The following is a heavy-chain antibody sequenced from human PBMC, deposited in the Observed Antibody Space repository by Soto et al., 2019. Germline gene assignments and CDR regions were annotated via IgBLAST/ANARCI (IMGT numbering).Heavy chain of an antibody. D-gene: IGHD3-3*01. J-gene: IGHJ6*03. CDR1: GFTFSSYW. Sequence: GGSLRLSCAASGFTFSSYWMSWVRQAPGKGLEWVANIKQDGSEKYYVDSVKGRFTISRDNAKNSLYLQMNSLRAEDTAVYYCARGFRPEPAYDFWSGYYSGRYYYYYMDVWGKGTTVTVSS. CDR2: IKQDGSEK. V-gene: IGHV3-7*01. CDR3: ARGFRPEPAYDFWSGYYSGRYYYYYMDV.